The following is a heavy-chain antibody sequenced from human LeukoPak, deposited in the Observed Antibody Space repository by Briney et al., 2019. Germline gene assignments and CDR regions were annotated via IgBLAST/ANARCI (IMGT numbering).Heavy chain of an antibody. CDR1: GGSMSTYY. CDR2: IYHSGNT. J-gene: IGHJ4*02. Sequence: SETLSLTCSVSGGSMSTYYWSWIRQPPGKGLEWIGYIYHSGNTHYNPSLKSRVTISVDTSKNQFSLMVRSVSAADTAVYYCARANGYGDYDYWGQGTLVTVSS. D-gene: IGHD4-17*01. V-gene: IGHV4-59*01. CDR3: ARANGYGDYDY.